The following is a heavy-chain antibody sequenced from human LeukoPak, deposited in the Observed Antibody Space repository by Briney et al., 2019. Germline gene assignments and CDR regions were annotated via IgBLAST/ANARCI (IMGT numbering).Heavy chain of an antibody. Sequence: GGSLRLSCAASGFTFSSYSMNWVRQAPGKGLEWVSSISSCSSYIYYADSVKGRFTISRDNAKNSLYLQMNSLRAEDTAVYYCARDLRGKSFDYWGQGTLVTVSS. CDR2: ISSCSSYI. CDR3: ARDLRGKSFDY. D-gene: IGHD3-16*01. J-gene: IGHJ4*02. V-gene: IGHV3-21*01. CDR1: GFTFSSYS.